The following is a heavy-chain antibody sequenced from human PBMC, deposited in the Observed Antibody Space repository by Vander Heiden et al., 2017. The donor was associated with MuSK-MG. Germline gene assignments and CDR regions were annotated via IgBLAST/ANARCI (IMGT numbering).Heavy chain of an antibody. CDR1: GFTFSRHG. CDR2: ISYDGSNQ. Sequence: VQLVESGGGVVQPGKSLRLSCGASGFTFSRHGLHWVRQAPGKGLEWVALISYDGSNQYYAPSVKGRFTISRDNRRNTLYLQMNNLRPEDTAVYYCAKEGSGIYYFDSWGQGTLVTVSS. V-gene: IGHV3-30*18. CDR3: AKEGSGIYYFDS. J-gene: IGHJ4*02. D-gene: IGHD3-3*02.